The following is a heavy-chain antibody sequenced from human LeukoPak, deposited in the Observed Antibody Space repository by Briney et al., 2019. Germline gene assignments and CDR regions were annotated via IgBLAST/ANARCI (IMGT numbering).Heavy chain of an antibody. CDR2: ISGSGGST. J-gene: IGHJ5*02. Sequence: GGSLRLSCAASGFTFSSYAMSWVRQAPGKGLEWVSAISGSGGSTYCADSVKGRFTISRDNSKNTLYLQMNSLRAEDTAVYYCAKVGGYDNWFDPWGQGTLVTVSS. D-gene: IGHD5-12*01. V-gene: IGHV3-23*01. CDR3: AKVGGYDNWFDP. CDR1: GFTFSSYA.